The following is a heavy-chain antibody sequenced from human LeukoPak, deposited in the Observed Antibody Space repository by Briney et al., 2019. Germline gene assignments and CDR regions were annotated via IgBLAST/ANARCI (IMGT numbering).Heavy chain of an antibody. V-gene: IGHV3-73*01. CDR1: GFTFSDSA. D-gene: IGHD2-21*02. J-gene: IGHJ4*02. CDR3: IAWVVTAYT. Sequence: GGSLRLSCAASGFTFSDSAVHWVRQASGKELEWVGRIRSKANSYATAYAASVKGRFTISRDDSKNTAYLQMNSLKTEDTAVYYCIAWVVTAYTWGQGTLVTVSS. CDR2: IRSKANSYAT.